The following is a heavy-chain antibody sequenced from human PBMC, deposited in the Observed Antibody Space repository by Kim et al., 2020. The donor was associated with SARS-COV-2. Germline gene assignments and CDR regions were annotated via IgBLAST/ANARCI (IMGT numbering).Heavy chain of an antibody. V-gene: IGHV3-15*01. J-gene: IGHJ4*02. CDR3: TTDCSTYTSWGY. Sequence: DYAAPVKGRFTISRDDSENTLFLQVNSLKTEDTAVYYCTTDCSTYTSWGYWGQGTLVTVSS. D-gene: IGHD2-2*01.